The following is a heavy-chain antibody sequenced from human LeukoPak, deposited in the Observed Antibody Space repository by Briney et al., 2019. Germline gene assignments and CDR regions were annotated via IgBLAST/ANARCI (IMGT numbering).Heavy chain of an antibody. CDR3: ASSYCSSTSCPGEDAFDI. D-gene: IGHD2-2*01. J-gene: IGHJ3*02. Sequence: ASVKVSCKASGGTFSSYAISWVRQAPGQGLEWMGRIIPILGIANYAQKFQGRVTITADKSTSTAYMELSSLRSEDTAVYYCASSYCSSTSCPGEDAFDIWGQGTMVTVSS. CDR1: GGTFSSYA. V-gene: IGHV1-69*04. CDR2: IIPILGIA.